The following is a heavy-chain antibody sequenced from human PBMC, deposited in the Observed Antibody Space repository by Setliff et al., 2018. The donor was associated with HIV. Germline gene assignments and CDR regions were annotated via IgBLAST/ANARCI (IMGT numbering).Heavy chain of an antibody. CDR2: IYQSGSI. V-gene: IGHV4-38-2*01. Sequence: PSETLSLTCAASGYSINSGFSRAWIRQPPGQGPQWIGSIYQSGSIYYNPSPQSRVTISVDSSKNRFSLNLFSVTAADTAVYYCARPRRVRSRAWYWFDIWGQGTLVTVS. CDR1: GYSINSGFS. CDR3: ARPRRVRSRAWYWFDI. J-gene: IGHJ5*02. D-gene: IGHD6-19*01.